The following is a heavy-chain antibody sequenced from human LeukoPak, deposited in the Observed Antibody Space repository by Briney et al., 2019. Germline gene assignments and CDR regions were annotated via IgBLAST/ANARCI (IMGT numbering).Heavy chain of an antibody. CDR3: ASCYGSGSPTDY. Sequence: GGSLRLSCAASGFTFSSYSMHWVRQAPGKGLEWVAVISYDGSNKYYADSVKGRFTISRDNSKNTLYLQMNSLRAEDTAVYYCASCYGSGSPTDYWGQGTLVTVSS. CDR1: GFTFSSYS. D-gene: IGHD3-10*01. CDR2: ISYDGSNK. J-gene: IGHJ4*02. V-gene: IGHV3-30*04.